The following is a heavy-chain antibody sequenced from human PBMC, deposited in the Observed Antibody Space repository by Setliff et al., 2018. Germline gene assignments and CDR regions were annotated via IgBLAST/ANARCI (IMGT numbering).Heavy chain of an antibody. CDR1: GGSISSGSYY. CDR3: ASRGQGFNNPFDY. CDR2: IYTSGST. D-gene: IGHD3-9*01. Sequence: SETLSLTCTVAGGSISSGSYYWSWIRQPAGKGLEWIGRIYTSGSTNYNPSLKSRVTISLGTSKNQFSLKLRSVTAADTAVYSCASRGQGFNNPFDYWGQGTLVTVSS. J-gene: IGHJ4*02. V-gene: IGHV4-61*02.